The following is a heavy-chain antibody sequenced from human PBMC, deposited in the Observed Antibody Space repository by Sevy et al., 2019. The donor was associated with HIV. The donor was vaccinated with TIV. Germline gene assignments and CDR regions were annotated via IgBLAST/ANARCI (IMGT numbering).Heavy chain of an antibody. CDR3: ARLSGGVGAFYFDY. Sequence: SETLSLTCTVSGGSISSGGYYWSWIRQHPGKGLEWIGYIYYSGSTYYNPSLKSRVTKSVDTSKNQFSLKLSSVTAADTAVYYCARLSGGVGAFYFDYWGQGTLVTVSS. CDR2: IYYSGST. V-gene: IGHV4-31*03. CDR1: GGSISSGGYY. D-gene: IGHD1-26*01. J-gene: IGHJ4*02.